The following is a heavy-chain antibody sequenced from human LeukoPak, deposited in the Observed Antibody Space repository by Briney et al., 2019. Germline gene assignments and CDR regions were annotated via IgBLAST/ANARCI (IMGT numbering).Heavy chain of an antibody. V-gene: IGHV3-33*01. CDR2: IWYDGSNK. CDR3: ARVGPLWFGELFTPLPYYYYYGMDV. CDR1: GFTFSSYG. D-gene: IGHD3-10*01. Sequence: PGGSLRLSCAASGFTFSSYGMHWVRQAPGKGLEWVAVIWYDGSNKYYADSVKGRFTISRNNSKNSLYLQMNSLRDEDTAVYYCARVGPLWFGELFTPLPYYYYYGMDVWGQGTTVTVSS. J-gene: IGHJ6*02.